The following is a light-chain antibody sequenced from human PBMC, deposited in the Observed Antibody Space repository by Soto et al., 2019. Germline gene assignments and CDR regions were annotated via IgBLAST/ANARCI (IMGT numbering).Light chain of an antibody. V-gene: IGKV3-20*01. J-gene: IGKJ3*01. CDR3: HQYGSSPFT. CDR1: QSVSSSY. Sequence: EIVLTQSPGTLSLSPGERATLSCRASQSVSSSYLAWYQQKPGQAPRLLIGGSSTRATGIPDRFSGSGSGTDFTLTVSRLEPEDSAVYYCHQYGSSPFTFGPGTKVDIK. CDR2: GSS.